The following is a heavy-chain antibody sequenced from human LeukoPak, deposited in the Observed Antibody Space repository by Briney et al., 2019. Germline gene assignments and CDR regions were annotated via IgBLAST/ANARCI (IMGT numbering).Heavy chain of an antibody. CDR2: IKGDGSEK. D-gene: IGHD6-19*01. CDR3: ARDRGWYDADY. CDR1: GFTFSYDC. V-gene: IGHV3-7*04. J-gene: IGHJ4*02. Sequence: PGGSLRLSCAASGFTFSYDCMGWARQAPGKGLEWVANIKGDGSEKHYVDSVKGRFTISRDNTKTSLYLQMNSLRGEDTAVYYCARDRGWYDADYWGQGTLVTVSS.